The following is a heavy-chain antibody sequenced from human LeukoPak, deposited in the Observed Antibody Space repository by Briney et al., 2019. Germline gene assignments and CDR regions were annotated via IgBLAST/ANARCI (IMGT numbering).Heavy chain of an antibody. J-gene: IGHJ4*02. D-gene: IGHD6-19*01. CDR3: AKEGLWSSSGLPFDY. V-gene: IGHV3-64*04. CDR2: ICSNGGST. CDR1: GFTFSSYA. Sequence: PGGSLRLSCSASGFTFSSYAMHWVRQAPGKGLEYVSAICSNGGSTYYADSVKGRFTISRDNSKNTLYLQMNSLRPEDTAVYYCAKEGLWSSSGLPFDYWGQGTLVTVSS.